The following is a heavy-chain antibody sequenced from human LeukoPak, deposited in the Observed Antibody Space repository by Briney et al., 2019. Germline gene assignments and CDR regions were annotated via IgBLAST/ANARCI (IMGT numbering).Heavy chain of an antibody. CDR3: ARNSRVVSTAGLNY. Sequence: SVKVSCKVSGGTFSRYPISWVRQAPGQGLEWKGSITPIFGTPDYAQNFQGRVTITADESTTTAYMELSSLRSEDTAIYYCARNSRVVSTAGLNYWGQGTLVTVSS. D-gene: IGHD4-23*01. J-gene: IGHJ4*02. CDR2: ITPIFGTP. CDR1: GGTFSRYP. V-gene: IGHV1-69*13.